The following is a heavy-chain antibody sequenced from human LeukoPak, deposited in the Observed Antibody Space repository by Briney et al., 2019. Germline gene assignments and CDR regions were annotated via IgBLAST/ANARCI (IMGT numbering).Heavy chain of an antibody. CDR2: IYYSGST. D-gene: IGHD5-18*01. CDR3: ARLSLYSYGWVYFDY. V-gene: IGHV4-59*08. CDR1: GGSISSYY. J-gene: IGHJ4*02. Sequence: SETLSLTCTVSGGSISSYYWSWIRQPPGKGLEWIGYIYYSGSTNYNPSLKSRATISVDTSKNQFSLKLSSVTAADTAVYYCARLSLYSYGWVYFDYWGQGTLVTVSS.